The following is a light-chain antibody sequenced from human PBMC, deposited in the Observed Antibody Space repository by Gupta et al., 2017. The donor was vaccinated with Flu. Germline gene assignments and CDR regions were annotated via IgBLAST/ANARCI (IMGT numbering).Light chain of an antibody. CDR1: SSDVGGYNY. V-gene: IGLV2-14*01. CDR3: SSYTSSSTWV. J-gene: IGLJ3*02. CDR2: KVT. Sequence: SSTISCTGTSSDVGGYNYVSWYQQHPGKAPKLIIYKVTERPSGVSNRFSGSKSGNTASLTISGLQAEDEADYYCSSYTSSSTWVFGGGTRLTVL.